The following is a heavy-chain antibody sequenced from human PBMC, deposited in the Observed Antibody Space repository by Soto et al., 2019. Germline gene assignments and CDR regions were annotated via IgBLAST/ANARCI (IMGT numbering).Heavy chain of an antibody. CDR2: ISGSGGST. D-gene: IGHD2-8*01. CDR1: GFTFSTYA. CDR3: AKGSYCTNGICYNY. Sequence: GGSLRLSCAASGFTFSTYAMSWVRQAPGKGLEWVSAISGSGGSTYYADSVKGRFTISRDNSKNTLYLQMNSLRAEDTAVYYCAKGSYCTNGICYNYWGQGTLVTVSS. J-gene: IGHJ4*02. V-gene: IGHV3-23*01.